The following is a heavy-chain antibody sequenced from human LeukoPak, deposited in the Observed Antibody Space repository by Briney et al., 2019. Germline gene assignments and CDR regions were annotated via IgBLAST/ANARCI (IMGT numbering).Heavy chain of an antibody. D-gene: IGHD1-26*01. V-gene: IGHV3-23*01. Sequence: GGSLRLSCAASGFTFSSYAMSWVRQAPGKGLEWVSAISGSGGSTYYADSVEGRFTISRDNSKNTLYLQMNSLRAEDTAVYYCAKGGGAGDLNYWYFDLWGRGTLVTVSS. CDR2: ISGSGGST. CDR1: GFTFSSYA. J-gene: IGHJ2*01. CDR3: AKGGGAGDLNYWYFDL.